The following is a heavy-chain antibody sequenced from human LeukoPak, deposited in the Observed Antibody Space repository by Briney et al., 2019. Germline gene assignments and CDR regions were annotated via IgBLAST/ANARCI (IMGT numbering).Heavy chain of an antibody. V-gene: IGHV1-46*01. Sequence: ASVKLSCKASAYTFTSYDIHWVRQAPGQGLEWMGIINPSGGSTTYARNFQGRVTMTRDTSTSTVYMDLSSLRSEDTAVYYCARLGWVAVAGVQYYFDYWGQGTLVTVSS. D-gene: IGHD6-19*01. CDR3: ARLGWVAVAGVQYYFDY. CDR1: AYTFTSYD. CDR2: INPSGGST. J-gene: IGHJ4*02.